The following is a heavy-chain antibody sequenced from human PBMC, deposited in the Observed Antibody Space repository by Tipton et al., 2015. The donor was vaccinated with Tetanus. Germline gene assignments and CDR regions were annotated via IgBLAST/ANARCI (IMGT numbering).Heavy chain of an antibody. CDR1: GGSISSYY. J-gene: IGHJ4*02. Sequence: TLSLTCTVSGGSISSYYWSWIRQPPGKGLEWIGYIYYSGSTNYNPSLKSRVTISVDTSKNQFSLKLSSVTAADTAVYYCARRRMYLDYWGQGTLVTVSS. V-gene: IGHV4-59*01. D-gene: IGHD2-15*01. CDR3: ARRRMYLDY. CDR2: IYYSGST.